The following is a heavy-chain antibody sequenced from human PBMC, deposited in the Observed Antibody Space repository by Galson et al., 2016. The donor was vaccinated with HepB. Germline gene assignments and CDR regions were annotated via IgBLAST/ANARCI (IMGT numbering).Heavy chain of an antibody. CDR1: GFNFSSYG. V-gene: IGHV3-30*18. D-gene: IGHD2-15*01. CDR3: AKEYLPQIVQVVAATPWFDP. J-gene: IGHJ5*02. CDR2: ISYYGRNE. Sequence: SLRLSCAASGFNFSSYGMHWVRQAPGKGLEWVAVISYYGRNEYYADSVKGRFTISRDNSMNTLYLQMNSLRVEDAAVYYCAKEYLPQIVQVVAATPWFDPWSQGTLVTVSS.